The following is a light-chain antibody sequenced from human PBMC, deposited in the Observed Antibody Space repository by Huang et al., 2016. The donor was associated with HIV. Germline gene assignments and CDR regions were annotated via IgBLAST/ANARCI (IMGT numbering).Light chain of an antibody. CDR2: AAS. CDR1: RDIKTY. J-gene: IGKJ1*01. V-gene: IGKV1-9*01. Sequence: IQLTQSPSSLSASVGDRVTITCRASRDIKTYLAWFHQRPGRAPKFLSFAASFLESGGPSRFSGSGSGTEFTLTINGLQPEDFGTYYCQQVDSYPRTFGQGTNVDVK. CDR3: QQVDSYPRT.